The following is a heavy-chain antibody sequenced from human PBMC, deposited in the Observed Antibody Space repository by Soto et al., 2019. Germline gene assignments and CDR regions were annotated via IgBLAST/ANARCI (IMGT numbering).Heavy chain of an antibody. Sequence: EVQLLESGGWLVQHGGSLRLSCAASGFTFSSYAMSWVRQAPGKGLEWVSAIGSDGTAIQYAGSVKGRFTISKDNSKDTLYLQMNSLRAEDTAVYYCAKPGLTVPGTRYFDRWGQGTLVTVSS. CDR1: GFTFSSYA. D-gene: IGHD6-19*01. J-gene: IGHJ4*02. V-gene: IGHV3-23*05. CDR2: IGSDGTAI. CDR3: AKPGLTVPGTRYFDR.